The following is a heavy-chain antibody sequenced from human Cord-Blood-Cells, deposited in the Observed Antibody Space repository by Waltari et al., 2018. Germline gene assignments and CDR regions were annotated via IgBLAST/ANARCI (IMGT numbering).Heavy chain of an antibody. J-gene: IGHJ1*01. Sequence: QVQLQQWGAGLLKPSETLSLTCPVYGGSFSGYSRRWIRQPPGKGLAWIGEINHSGSTNYNPSLKSRVTISVDTSKNQFSLKLSSVTAADTAVYYCARGGIFRIAAAGEYFQHWGQGTLVTVSS. CDR3: ARGGIFRIAAAGEYFQH. CDR2: INHSGST. D-gene: IGHD6-13*01. V-gene: IGHV4-34*01. CDR1: GGSFSGYS.